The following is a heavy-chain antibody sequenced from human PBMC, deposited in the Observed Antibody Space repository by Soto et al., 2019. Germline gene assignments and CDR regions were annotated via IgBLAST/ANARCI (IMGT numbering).Heavy chain of an antibody. CDR1: GRSISEINSY. CDR2: IHHTGST. V-gene: IGHV4-39*01. Sequence: QLQLQESGPGLVKPSETLSLTCSVSGRSISEINSYWGWIRQTPGEGLEWIGTIHHTGSTYYNPYLKSTVIISLNTSKNRFSLKLSAVTAADTALYYCARPEGGYGSGYSWFDPWGQGTRVTVSS. J-gene: IGHJ5*02. CDR3: ARPEGGYGSGYSWFDP. D-gene: IGHD5-12*01.